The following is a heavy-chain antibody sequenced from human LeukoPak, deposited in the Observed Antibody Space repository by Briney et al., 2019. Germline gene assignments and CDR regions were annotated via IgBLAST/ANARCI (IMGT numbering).Heavy chain of an antibody. CDR2: ISRNGDST. CDR1: GFTFSSYA. CDR3: VKANGMGWYSGYFDY. D-gene: IGHD1-26*01. V-gene: IGHV3-64D*06. Sequence: GGSLRLSCSASGFTFSSYAMHWVRRARGKGVECVSAISRNGDSTYYAASVKGRFTTSTDNSKTTLYLQMSSLRAEDTAVYYCVKANGMGWYSGYFDYWGQGTLVTVSS. J-gene: IGHJ4*02.